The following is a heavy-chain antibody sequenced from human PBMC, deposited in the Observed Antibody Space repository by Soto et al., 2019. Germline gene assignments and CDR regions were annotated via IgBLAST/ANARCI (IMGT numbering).Heavy chain of an antibody. CDR3: TSRPSGMTYHAVFDF. V-gene: IGHV3-7*03. CDR1: GLTFSGHW. D-gene: IGHD2-21*02. Sequence: QAGVSLRLSCAASGLTFSGHWMTWVRQTPGEGLQWVAAIKPDGSETFYVDSVKGRFTISRDNARNSLFLQMDSLRAEDTAVYYCTSRPSGMTYHAVFDFWGQGTLVTVSS. J-gene: IGHJ4*02. CDR2: IKPDGSET.